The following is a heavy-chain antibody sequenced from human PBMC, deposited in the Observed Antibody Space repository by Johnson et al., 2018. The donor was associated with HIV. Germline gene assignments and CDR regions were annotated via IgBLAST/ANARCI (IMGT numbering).Heavy chain of an antibody. Sequence: QVQLVESGGGVGQPGRSLKVPCAASGFTFISYDTQWVRQAPGKGLEWVAVIYSDGTTSFAQSVKGRFSISRDVSKNILYLQMHSLRTEDTDYYYCARDLPGIYDAFDLWGQGTKVTISS. D-gene: IGHD1-26*01. CDR1: GFTFISYD. CDR2: IYSDGTT. CDR3: ARDLPGIYDAFDL. V-gene: IGHV3-30-3*01. J-gene: IGHJ3*01.